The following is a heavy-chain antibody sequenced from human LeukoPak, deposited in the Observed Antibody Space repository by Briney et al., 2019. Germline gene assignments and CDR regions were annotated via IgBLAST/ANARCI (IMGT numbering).Heavy chain of an antibody. CDR2: IYYSGST. CDR1: GGSFSGYY. D-gene: IGHD5-24*01. V-gene: IGHV4-59*01. CDR3: ARGGQRWLQYLPFFD. J-gene: IGHJ4*02. Sequence: PSETLSLTCAVYGGSFSGYYWSWIRRPPGKGLEWIGYIYYSGSTNYNPSLKSRVTISVDTSKNQFSLKLSSVTAADTAVYYCARGGQRWLQYLPFFDWGQGTLVTVSS.